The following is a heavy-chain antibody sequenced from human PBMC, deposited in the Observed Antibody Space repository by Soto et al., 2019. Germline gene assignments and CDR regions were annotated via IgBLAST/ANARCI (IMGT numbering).Heavy chain of an antibody. D-gene: IGHD2-2*01. CDR3: ARDIGRIVVVPAAIHGMDV. CDR1: GYTFTGYY. CDR2: INPNSGGT. V-gene: IGHV1-2*04. Sequence: VASVKVSCKASGYTFTGYYMHWVRQAPGQGLEWMGWINPNSGGTNYAQKFQGWVTMTRDTSISTAYMELSRLRSDDTAVYYCARDIGRIVVVPAAIHGMDVWGQGTTVTVSS. J-gene: IGHJ6*02.